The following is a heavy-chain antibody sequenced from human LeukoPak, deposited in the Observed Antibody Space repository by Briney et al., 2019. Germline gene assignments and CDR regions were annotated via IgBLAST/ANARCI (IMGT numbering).Heavy chain of an antibody. D-gene: IGHD3-10*01. CDR2: IKQDGSEK. CDR1: GFTFSSYW. J-gene: IGHJ4*02. V-gene: IGHV3-7*01. CDR3: ARGYYYGSGIFDY. Sequence: TGGSLRLSCAASGFTFSSYWMSWVRQAPGKGLEWVANIKQDGSEKYYVDSVKGRFTISRDNAKNSLYLQMNSLRAEDTAVYYCARGYYYGSGIFDYWGQGTLDTVSS.